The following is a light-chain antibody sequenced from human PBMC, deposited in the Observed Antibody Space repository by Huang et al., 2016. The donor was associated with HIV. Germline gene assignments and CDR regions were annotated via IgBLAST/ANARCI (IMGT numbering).Light chain of an antibody. CDR1: QSVSSN. CDR2: GAS. Sequence: EIVMTQSPVTLSVSPGERATLSCRASQSVSSNLAWYQQKPGQAPRLLIYGASTRATCFPARFSGSGSGTEFTLTISSLQSEDFALYYCQQYNNWPPITFGQGTRLEIK. V-gene: IGKV3-15*01. J-gene: IGKJ5*01. CDR3: QQYNNWPPIT.